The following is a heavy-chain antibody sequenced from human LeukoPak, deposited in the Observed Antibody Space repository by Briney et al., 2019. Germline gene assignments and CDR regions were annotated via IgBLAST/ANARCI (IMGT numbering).Heavy chain of an antibody. Sequence: GGSLRLSCAASGFTFNHYYMTWIRQAPGKGLEWVSYISSSSSYTNYADSVKGRFTISRDNAKSSLYLHMDSLRAEDTAMYYCARLRDSGGFYLHAFDIWGQGTMVTLSS. V-gene: IGHV3-11*03. CDR2: ISSSSSYT. D-gene: IGHD3-22*01. CDR3: ARLRDSGGFYLHAFDI. J-gene: IGHJ3*02. CDR1: GFTFNHYY.